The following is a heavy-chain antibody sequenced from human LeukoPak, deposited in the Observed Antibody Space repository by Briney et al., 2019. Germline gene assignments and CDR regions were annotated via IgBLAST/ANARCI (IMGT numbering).Heavy chain of an antibody. CDR2: ISYDGSKK. CDR3: ARDANWGFDAFDI. J-gene: IGHJ3*02. Sequence: GGSLRLSCAASGFSFSGSGMHWVRQGPGKGLEWVALISYDGSKKFYPDSVRGRFTISRDNSKNTLYLQMNSLRAEDTAVYYCARDANWGFDAFDIWGQGTMVTVSS. V-gene: IGHV3-33*08. D-gene: IGHD7-27*01. CDR1: GFSFSGSG.